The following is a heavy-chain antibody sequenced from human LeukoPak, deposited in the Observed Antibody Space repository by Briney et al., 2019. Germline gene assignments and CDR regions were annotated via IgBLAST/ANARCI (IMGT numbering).Heavy chain of an antibody. CDR1: GFTFSSYS. V-gene: IGHV3-21*01. Sequence: GGSLRLSCGVSGFTFSSYSMNWVRQAPGKGLEWVSSISGGSGYIYYADSVKGRLTISRDNAKNSLYLQMNSLRAEDTAVYYCAARSMKRPDEFDYWGQGTLVTVSS. J-gene: IGHJ4*02. CDR2: ISGGSGYI. CDR3: AARSMKRPDEFDY.